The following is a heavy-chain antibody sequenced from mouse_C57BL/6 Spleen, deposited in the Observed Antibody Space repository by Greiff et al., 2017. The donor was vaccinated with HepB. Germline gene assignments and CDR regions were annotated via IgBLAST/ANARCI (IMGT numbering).Heavy chain of an antibody. CDR3: ARKAMITTVDY. CDR1: GYTFTSYW. D-gene: IGHD2-4*01. J-gene: IGHJ2*01. Sequence: QVQLQQPGAELVKPGASVKLSCKASGYTFTSYWMQWVKQRPGQGLEWIGEIDPSDSYTNYNQKFKGKATLTVDTSSSTAYMQLSSLTSEDSAVYCCARKAMITTVDYWGQGTTLTVSS. V-gene: IGHV1-50*01. CDR2: IDPSDSYT.